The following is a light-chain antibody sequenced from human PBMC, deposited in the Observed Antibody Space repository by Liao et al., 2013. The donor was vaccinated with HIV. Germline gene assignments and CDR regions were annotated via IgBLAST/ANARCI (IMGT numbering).Light chain of an antibody. CDR2: YNS. Sequence: SYVLTQSPSLSVAPAKTATISCGGDNIGRKNVHWYQAKPGRAPVPVIFYNSERPSGIPERFSGSSSDDTATLTISRVEAGDEADYYCQVWDYSTDEVLFGGGTKLTVL. CDR1: NIGRKN. V-gene: IGLV3-21*01. J-gene: IGLJ2*01. CDR3: QVWDYSTDEVL.